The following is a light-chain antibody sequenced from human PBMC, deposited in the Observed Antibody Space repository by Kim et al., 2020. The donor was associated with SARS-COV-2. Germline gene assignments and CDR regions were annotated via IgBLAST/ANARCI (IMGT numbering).Light chain of an antibody. CDR1: KLGDKY. J-gene: IGLJ2*01. CDR3: QAWDSSTAF. Sequence: SVSPGQTASITCYGDKLGDKYACWYQQKPGQSPVLVIYQDSKRPSGIPERFSGSNSGNTATLTISGTQAMDEADYYCQAWDSSTAFFGGGTQLTVL. V-gene: IGLV3-1*01. CDR2: QDS.